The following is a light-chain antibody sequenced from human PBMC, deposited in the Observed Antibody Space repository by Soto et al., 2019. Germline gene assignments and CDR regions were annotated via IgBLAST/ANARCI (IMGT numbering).Light chain of an antibody. J-gene: IGLJ2*01. CDR3: LLSYSGGRKL. V-gene: IGLV7-46*01. Sequence: QAVVTQEPSLTVSPGGTVTLTCGSSTGTVTSGLYPYWFQQKPGQAPRTLIYDTSSKHSWTPARFSGSLLGGKAALTLSGAQPEDEAEYCCLLSYSGGRKLFGGGTKLTVL. CDR1: TGTVTSGLY. CDR2: DTS.